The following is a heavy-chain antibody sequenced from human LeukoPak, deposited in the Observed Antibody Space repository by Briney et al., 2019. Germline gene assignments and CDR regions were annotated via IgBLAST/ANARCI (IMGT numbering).Heavy chain of an antibody. J-gene: IGHJ4*02. V-gene: IGHV4-59*01. CDR1: GGSISSYY. CDR2: IYYSGST. CDR3: ARYYDFWSGYLDY. Sequence: PSETLSLTCTVSGGSISSYYWSWIRQPPGKGLEWIGYIYYSGSTNYNPSLKSRVTISVDTSKNQFSLKLSSVTAADTAVYYCARYYDFWSGYLDYWGQGTLVTVSS. D-gene: IGHD3-3*01.